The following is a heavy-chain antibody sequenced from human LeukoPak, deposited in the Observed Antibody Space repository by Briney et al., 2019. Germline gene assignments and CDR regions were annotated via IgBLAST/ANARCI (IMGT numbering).Heavy chain of an antibody. J-gene: IGHJ4*02. CDR3: ARESPGYYDSSGYYSPNFDY. Sequence: GASVKVSCKASGYTFTSYGISWVRQAPGQGLEWMGWVSAYSGNTNYAQKLQGRVTMTTDTSTGTAYMELRSLRSDDTAVYYCARESPGYYDSSGYYSPNFDYWGQGTLVTVSS. D-gene: IGHD3-22*01. CDR2: VSAYSGNT. CDR1: GYTFTSYG. V-gene: IGHV1-18*01.